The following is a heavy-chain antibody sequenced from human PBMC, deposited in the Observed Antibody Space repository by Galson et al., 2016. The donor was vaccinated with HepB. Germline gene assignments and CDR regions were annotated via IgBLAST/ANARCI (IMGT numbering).Heavy chain of an antibody. CDR3: ALPNSGDFDRYLGP. D-gene: IGHD4-17*01. CDR2: ITPIFGRP. CDR1: GGTFSGFA. V-gene: IGHV1-69*13. J-gene: IGHJ5*02. Sequence: SVKVSCKASGGTFSGFAVSWVRQAPGQGLEWMGGITPIFGRPTYAQKFQGRVTIIADEPTNTAFMDLASLTSEDTAIYYCALPNSGDFDRYLGPWGQGTLVIVSS.